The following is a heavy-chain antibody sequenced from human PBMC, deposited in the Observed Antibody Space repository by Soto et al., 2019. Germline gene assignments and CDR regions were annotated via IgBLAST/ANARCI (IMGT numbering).Heavy chain of an antibody. CDR2: IDPSDSYT. CDR3: ASHGDAWVIVATINYYYYGMDV. Sequence: PGESLKISCKGSGYSFTSYWISWVRQMPGKGLEWMGRIDPSDSYTNYSPSFQGHVTISADKSISTAYLQWSSLKASDTAMYYCASHGDAWVIVATINYYYYGMDVWGQGTTVTVSS. J-gene: IGHJ6*02. CDR1: GYSFTSYW. V-gene: IGHV5-10-1*01. D-gene: IGHD5-12*01.